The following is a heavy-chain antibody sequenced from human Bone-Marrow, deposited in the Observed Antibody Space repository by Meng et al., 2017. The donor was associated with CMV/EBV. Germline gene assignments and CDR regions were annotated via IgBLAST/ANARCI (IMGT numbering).Heavy chain of an antibody. CDR1: GFTVSSNY. CDR2: IYSGSST. Sequence: GGTLRLSCAASGFTVSSNYMTWVGQAPGKGLEWVSVIYSGSSTYYANSVKDPFTISRDNSKNTLYLQMNRLRAEDTAVDYGAREGPRDLGVATYGGYYFYGMDVWGQGTTVTVYS. V-gene: IGHV3-66*02. D-gene: IGHD3-3*01. CDR3: AREGPRDLGVATYGGYYFYGMDV. J-gene: IGHJ6*02.